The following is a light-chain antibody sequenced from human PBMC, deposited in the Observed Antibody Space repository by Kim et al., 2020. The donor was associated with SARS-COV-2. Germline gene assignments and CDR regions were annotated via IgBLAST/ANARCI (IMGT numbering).Light chain of an antibody. Sequence: PGERATLACRASQSVGSDLAWYQQNPGQAPRLLIYGASTRATGIPARFSGSGSGTEFTLTIGSLQSEDFAVYYCQQYHNWPPLTFGGGTKVDIK. J-gene: IGKJ4*01. CDR1: QSVGSD. CDR3: QQYHNWPPLT. V-gene: IGKV3-15*01. CDR2: GAS.